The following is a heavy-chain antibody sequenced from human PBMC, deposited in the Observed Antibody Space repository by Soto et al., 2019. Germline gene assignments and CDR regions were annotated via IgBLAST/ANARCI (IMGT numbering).Heavy chain of an antibody. Sequence: QVQLQESGPGLVKPSETLSLTCTVSGGSISSYYWSWIWQPPGKGLEWIGYIYYSGSTNYNPSLKSRVTISVDTSKNQFSLKLSSVTAADTAVYYCARESWVGAIGGFDPWGQGTLVTVSS. J-gene: IGHJ5*02. CDR3: ARESWVGAIGGFDP. CDR2: IYYSGST. CDR1: GGSISSYY. V-gene: IGHV4-59*01. D-gene: IGHD1-26*01.